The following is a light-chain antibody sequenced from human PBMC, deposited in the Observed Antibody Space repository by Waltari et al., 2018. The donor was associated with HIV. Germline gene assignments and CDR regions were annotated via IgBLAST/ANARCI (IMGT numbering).Light chain of an antibody. Sequence: SYVLTQPPSVSVAPEQTARITCGGNKIGSKSVHWYQQKAGQAPVLVVYNGSDRPSGIPERFSGSRSGNTATLTISRVEAGDEADYYCHVWDRSSDHHVFGTGTKVTVL. J-gene: IGLJ1*01. CDR2: NGS. CDR1: KIGSKS. V-gene: IGLV3-21*02. CDR3: HVWDRSSDHHV.